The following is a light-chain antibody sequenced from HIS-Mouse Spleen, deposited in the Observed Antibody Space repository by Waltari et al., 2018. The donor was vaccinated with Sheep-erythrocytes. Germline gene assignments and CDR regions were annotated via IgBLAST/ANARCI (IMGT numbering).Light chain of an antibody. V-gene: IGLV2-11*01. Sequence: QSALTQPRSVSGSPGQSVTISCTGTSSDVGGYNYVSWYQQHPGKAPKLMIYDVSRRPSGVPVRFSGSKSGNTASLTISVLQAEDEADYSCCSYAGSYNHVFATGTKVTVL. CDR3: CSYAGSYNHV. CDR1: SSDVGGYNY. J-gene: IGLJ1*01. CDR2: DVS.